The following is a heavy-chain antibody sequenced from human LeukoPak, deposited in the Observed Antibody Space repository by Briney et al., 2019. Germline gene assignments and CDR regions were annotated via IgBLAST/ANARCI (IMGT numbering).Heavy chain of an antibody. J-gene: IGHJ6*02. CDR2: SYTSGST. CDR1: GGPISSGSYY. V-gene: IGHV4-61*02. Sequence: SQTLSLTCTVSGGPISSGSYYWSWSRQPAGKGLEWIGRSYTSGSTNYNPSLTSRVTISVDTSKNQFSLKLSSVTAADTAVYYCARLPDSSGWYNYYYGMDVWGQGTTVTVSS. CDR3: ARLPDSSGWYNYYYGMDV. D-gene: IGHD6-19*01.